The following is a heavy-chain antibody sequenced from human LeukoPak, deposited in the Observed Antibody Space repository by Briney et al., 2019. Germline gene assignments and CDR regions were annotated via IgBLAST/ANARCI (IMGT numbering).Heavy chain of an antibody. CDR3: ARHGYIAVAGTVDY. J-gene: IGHJ4*02. CDR2: IYHSGNT. Sequence: SSETLSLTCTVSGYSISSGHYWGWVRQPPGKGLEWIGSIYHSGNTYCNPPLKSRVTISVDTSKNQFSLNLSSVTAADTAVYYCARHGYIAVAGTVDYWGQGTLITVSS. V-gene: IGHV4-38-2*02. CDR1: GYSISSGHY. D-gene: IGHD6-19*01.